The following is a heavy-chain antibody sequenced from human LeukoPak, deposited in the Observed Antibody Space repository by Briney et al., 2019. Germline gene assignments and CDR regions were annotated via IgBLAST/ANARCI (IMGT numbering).Heavy chain of an antibody. D-gene: IGHD6-19*01. CDR2: INPSGGST. CDR3: ARRYSSGWYAHFDY. Sequence: HWVRQAPGXGLEWMGIINPSGGSTSYAQKFQGRVTMTRDMSTSTVYMELSSLRSEDTAVYYCARRYSSGWYAHFDYWGQGTLVTVSS. V-gene: IGHV1-46*01. J-gene: IGHJ4*02.